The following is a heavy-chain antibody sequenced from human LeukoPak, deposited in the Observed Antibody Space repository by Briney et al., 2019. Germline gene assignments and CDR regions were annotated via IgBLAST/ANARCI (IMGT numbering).Heavy chain of an antibody. V-gene: IGHV3-53*01. J-gene: IGHJ6*02. CDR3: AADLGAAAGTVLYYYYGMDV. CDR2: IHMDHRT. D-gene: IGHD6-13*01. Sequence: GGSLRLSCAASGLTVSSNFMHWVRQAPGKGLEWVAGIHMDHRTFYADSVKGRFTISRDNSANTIYLQMNSLRSEDTAVYYCAADLGAAAGTVLYYYYGMDVWGQGTTVTVSS. CDR1: GLTVSSNF.